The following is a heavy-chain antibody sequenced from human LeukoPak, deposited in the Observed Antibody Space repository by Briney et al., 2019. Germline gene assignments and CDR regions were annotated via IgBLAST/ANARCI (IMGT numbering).Heavy chain of an antibody. V-gene: IGHV4-34*01. J-gene: IGHJ5*02. Sequence: PSETLSLTCAVYDRSFRTYFWTWIRQLPGKGLEWIGETTYSENTNYNPSLKSRVTISVDTSKNQFSLKFTSVTAADTGLYYCARGRLYGSGRSTDHWGQGTLVTVSS. CDR2: TTYSENT. D-gene: IGHD3-10*01. CDR1: DRSFRTYF. CDR3: ARGRLYGSGRSTDH.